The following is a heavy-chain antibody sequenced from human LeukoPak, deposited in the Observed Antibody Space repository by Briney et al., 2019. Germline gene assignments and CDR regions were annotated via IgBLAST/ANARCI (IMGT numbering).Heavy chain of an antibody. J-gene: IGHJ4*02. CDR2: ISGSGDNT. D-gene: IGHD3-3*02. V-gene: IGHV3-23*01. Sequence: GGTLRLSCAASGFTFSSHGMSWVRQAPGKGLEWVSTISGSGDNTYYADSVKGRFTISRDNSKNTLYLQMNSLRSEDTAIYYCAKERIRFQFFFDYWGQGTPVTVSS. CDR3: AKERIRFQFFFDY. CDR1: GFTFSSHG.